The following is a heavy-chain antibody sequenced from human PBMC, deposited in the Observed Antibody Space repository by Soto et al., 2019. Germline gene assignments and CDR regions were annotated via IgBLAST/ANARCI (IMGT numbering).Heavy chain of an antibody. J-gene: IGHJ3*02. CDR2: ILVGGST. CDR3: AKATATGGGAFDI. Sequence: GGSLRLSCAASGFICTSYDMSWVRQVPGKGLEWVSTILVGGSTYYADSVKGRFTISRDRAKNSVFLKMDSLTAGDTAVYYCAKATATGGGAFDICGQGTMVTVSS. V-gene: IGHV3-23*01. CDR1: GFICTSYD. D-gene: IGHD2-8*02.